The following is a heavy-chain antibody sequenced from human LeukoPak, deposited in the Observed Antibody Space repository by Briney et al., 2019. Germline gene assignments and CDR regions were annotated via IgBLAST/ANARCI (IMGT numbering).Heavy chain of an antibody. CDR2: INPNSGGT. V-gene: IGHV1-8*01. CDR3: ARSYSPWFGEGLYYYMDV. Sequence: GASVKVSCKASGYTFTSYDINWVRQATGQGLEWMGWINPNSGGTNYAQKFQGRVTMTRNTSISTAYMELSSLRSEDTAVYYCARSYSPWFGEGLYYYMDVWGKGTTVTVSS. J-gene: IGHJ6*03. D-gene: IGHD3-10*01. CDR1: GYTFTSYD.